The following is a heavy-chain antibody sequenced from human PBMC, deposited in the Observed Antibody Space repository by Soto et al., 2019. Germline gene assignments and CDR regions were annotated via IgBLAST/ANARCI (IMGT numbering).Heavy chain of an antibody. CDR2: IIPIFGTA. Sequence: QVQLVQSGAEVKKPGSSVKVSCKASGGTFSSYAISWVRQAPGQGLEWMGGIIPIFGTANYAQKFQGRVTINADESTSTDYMELSSLRSEDTDVYYCANSLGYCISTRCPNWFDPWGQGTLGTVSS. V-gene: IGHV1-69*12. CDR1: GGTFSSYA. J-gene: IGHJ5*02. D-gene: IGHD2-2*01. CDR3: ANSLGYCISTRCPNWFDP.